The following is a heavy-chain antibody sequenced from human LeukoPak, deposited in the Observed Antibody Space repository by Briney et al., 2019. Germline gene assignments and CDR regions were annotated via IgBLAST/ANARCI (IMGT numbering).Heavy chain of an antibody. Sequence: GRSLRLSCAASGFTFSSYAMHWVRQAPGKGLEWVAVISYDGSNKHYADSVKGRFTISRDNSKNTLYLQMNSLRAEDTAVYYCARDLHYYGSGSYYQSYNWFDPWGQGTLVTVSS. D-gene: IGHD3-10*01. J-gene: IGHJ5*02. CDR2: ISYDGSNK. CDR3: ARDLHYYGSGSYYQSYNWFDP. CDR1: GFTFSSYA. V-gene: IGHV3-30-3*01.